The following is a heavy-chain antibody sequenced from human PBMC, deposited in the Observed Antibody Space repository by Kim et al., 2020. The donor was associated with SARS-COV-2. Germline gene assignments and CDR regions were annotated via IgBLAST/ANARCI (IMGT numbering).Heavy chain of an antibody. V-gene: IGHV3-48*03. J-gene: IGHJ4*02. CDR3: ARGPNYSPFDY. D-gene: IGHD4-4*01. Sequence: SYADAVRCAFTTSRDNDKNSLYLNSNSMGAEDTAVYYCARGPNYSPFDYWGQGTLVTVSS.